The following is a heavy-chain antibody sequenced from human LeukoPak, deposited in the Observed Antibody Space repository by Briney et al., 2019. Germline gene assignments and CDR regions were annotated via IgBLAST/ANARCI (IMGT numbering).Heavy chain of an antibody. CDR1: GFTFSSYG. J-gene: IGHJ4*02. CDR3: ARAYSSGWYYFDY. Sequence: QPGRSLRLSCAASGFTFSSYGMHWVRQAPGKGLEWVAFIRYDGSNKYYADSVKGRFTISRDNSKNTLYLQMNSLRAEDTAVYYCARAYSSGWYYFDYWGQGTLVTVSS. D-gene: IGHD6-19*01. V-gene: IGHV3-30*02. CDR2: IRYDGSNK.